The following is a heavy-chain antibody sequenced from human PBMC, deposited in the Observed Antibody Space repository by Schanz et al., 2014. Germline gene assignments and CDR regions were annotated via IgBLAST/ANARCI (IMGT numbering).Heavy chain of an antibody. J-gene: IGHJ6*02. CDR1: GLTFTSAW. Sequence: EVQLVESGVGLVKPGGSLRLSCATSGLTFTSAWMSWVRQAPGKGLEWVSAISGSGGSTYYADSVKGRFTISRDNSKNTLYLQMNSLRAEDTAVYYCAKDGPGGSGSYSADGGMDVWGRGTTVTVSS. V-gene: IGHV3-23*04. CDR2: ISGSGGST. D-gene: IGHD3-10*01. CDR3: AKDGPGGSGSYSADGGMDV.